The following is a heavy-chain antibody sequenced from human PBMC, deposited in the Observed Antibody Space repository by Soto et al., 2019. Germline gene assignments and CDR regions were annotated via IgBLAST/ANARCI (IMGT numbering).Heavy chain of an antibody. D-gene: IGHD2-2*01. CDR1: GYTFTSYG. CDR3: ARAVRGYCSSTSCSPYDAFDF. CDR2: ISAYNGNT. J-gene: IGHJ3*01. Sequence: GASVKVSCKASGYTFTSYGISWVRQAPGQGLEWKGRISAYNGNTNYAQKLQGKVTMTTDTSTSTAYMELRSLRSDDTAVYYCARAVRGYCSSTSCSPYDAFDFLGQGTMVTVSS. V-gene: IGHV1-18*01.